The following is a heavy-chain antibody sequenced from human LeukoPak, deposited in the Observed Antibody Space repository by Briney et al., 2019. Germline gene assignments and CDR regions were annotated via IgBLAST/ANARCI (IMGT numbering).Heavy chain of an antibody. J-gene: IGHJ6*03. D-gene: IGHD5/OR15-5a*01. CDR3: TRSPYLHYYFYYMDV. CDR1: GFTFSNAW. Sequence: GGSLRLSCAASGFTFSNAWMSWFRQAPGKGLEWVGFIRSKDYDGTTDYAASVKGRFTISRDDSKSIAYLQMNSLKTEDTAVYYCTRSPYLHYYFYYMDVWGKGTTVTVSS. V-gene: IGHV3-49*03. CDR2: IRSKDYDGTT.